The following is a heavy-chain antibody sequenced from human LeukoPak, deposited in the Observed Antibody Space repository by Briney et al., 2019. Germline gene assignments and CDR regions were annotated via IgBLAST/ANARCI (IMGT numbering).Heavy chain of an antibody. V-gene: IGHV3-74*01. CDR3: ARGCAERSGSSFYFDY. J-gene: IGHJ4*02. Sequence: GGSLRLSCAASGFNFSNYWMHWVRQAPGKGLVWVSRIKSDGSSTSYADSVKGRFTISRDNAKNTLYLQMYSLRAEDTAVYYCARGCAERSGSSFYFDYWGQGALVTVSS. CDR2: IKSDGSST. D-gene: IGHD1-26*01. CDR1: GFNFSNYW.